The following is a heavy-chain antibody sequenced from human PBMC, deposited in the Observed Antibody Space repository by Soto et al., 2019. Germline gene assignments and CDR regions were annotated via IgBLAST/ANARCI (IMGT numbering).Heavy chain of an antibody. CDR3: TRKTRPTGMDV. Sequence: GGSLRLSCAASGFTLSSYDIHWVRQATGEGLEWVSGIGSGGDTHYADSVKGRFTISRENGENSLYLQMNSLRAGDTAVYYCTRKTRPTGMDVWGQGVTVTVSS. CDR1: GFTLSSYD. J-gene: IGHJ6*02. V-gene: IGHV3-13*01. D-gene: IGHD3-9*01. CDR2: IGSGGDT.